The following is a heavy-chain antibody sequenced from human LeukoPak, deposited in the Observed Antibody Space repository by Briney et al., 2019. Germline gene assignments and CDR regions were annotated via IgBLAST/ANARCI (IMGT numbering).Heavy chain of an antibody. Sequence: PSETLSLTCAVSGYSISSGYYWGWIRQPPGKGLEWIGSIYHSGSTYYNPSLKSRVTISVDTSKNQFSLELSSVTAADTAVYYCARLHYDLDAFDIWGQGTMVTVSS. V-gene: IGHV4-38-2*01. CDR3: ARLHYDLDAFDI. D-gene: IGHD3-3*01. J-gene: IGHJ3*02. CDR1: GYSISSGYY. CDR2: IYHSGST.